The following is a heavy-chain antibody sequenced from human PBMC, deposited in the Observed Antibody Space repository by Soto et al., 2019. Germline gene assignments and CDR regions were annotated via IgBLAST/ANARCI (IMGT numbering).Heavy chain of an antibody. J-gene: IGHJ5*02. CDR2: IGADNGDT. CDR1: GYTFSTYG. Sequence: QVQLVQSGAEVKKPGASVKVSCKASGYTFSTYGFSWVRQAPGQGLEWMGWIGADNGDTNYAQNFQGRVTMTTDTSTPTSYMELRRLTSEATAVYFCARDWKGAEGFDPWGQGTLVTVSS. CDR3: ARDWKGAEGFDP. V-gene: IGHV1-18*01. D-gene: IGHD1-1*01.